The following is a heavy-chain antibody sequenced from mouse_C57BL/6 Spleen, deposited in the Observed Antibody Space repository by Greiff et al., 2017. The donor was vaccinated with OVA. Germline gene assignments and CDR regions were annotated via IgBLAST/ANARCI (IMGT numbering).Heavy chain of an antibody. CDR2: IDPSDSYT. V-gene: IGHV1-59*01. CDR1: GYTFTSYW. Sequence: VKLQQPGAELVRPGTSVKLSCKASGYTFTSYWMHWVKQRPGQGLEWIGVIDPSDSYTNYNQKFKGKATLTVDTSSSTAYMQLSSLTSEDSAVYYCATGTEYYFDYWGQGTTLTVSS. D-gene: IGHD4-1*01. CDR3: ATGTEYYFDY. J-gene: IGHJ2*01.